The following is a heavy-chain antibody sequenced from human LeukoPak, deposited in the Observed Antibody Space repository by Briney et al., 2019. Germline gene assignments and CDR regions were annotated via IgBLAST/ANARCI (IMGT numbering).Heavy chain of an antibody. D-gene: IGHD1-26*01. V-gene: IGHV4-30-2*01. J-gene: IGHJ6*02. CDR2: IYHSGST. CDR1: GGSISSGGYS. CDR3: ARHSLAYAGMDV. Sequence: SETLSLTCAVSGGSISSGGYSWSWVRQPPGKGLEWIGYIYHSGSTYYNPSLKSRVTISVDTSKNQFSLKLSSVTAADTAVYYCARHSLAYAGMDVWGQGTTVTVSS.